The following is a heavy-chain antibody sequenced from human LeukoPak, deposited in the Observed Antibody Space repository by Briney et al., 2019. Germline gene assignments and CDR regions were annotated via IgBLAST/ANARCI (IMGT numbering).Heavy chain of an antibody. V-gene: IGHV1-3*01. Sequence: ASVKVSCKASGYTFTSYAMHWVRQAPGQRLEWMGWINAGNGNTKYSQKFQGRVTITRDTSASTAYMELSSLRSEDTAVYYCARDEYQLLWPPFDYYYYYGMDVWGQGTTVTVS. CDR2: INAGNGNT. CDR1: GYTFTSYA. CDR3: ARDEYQLLWPPFDYYYYYGMDV. D-gene: IGHD2-2*01. J-gene: IGHJ6*02.